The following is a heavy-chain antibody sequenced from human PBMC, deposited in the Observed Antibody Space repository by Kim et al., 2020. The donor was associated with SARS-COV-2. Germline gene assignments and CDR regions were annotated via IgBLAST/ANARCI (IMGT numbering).Heavy chain of an antibody. CDR2: IIPILGIA. CDR1: GGTFSSYA. Sequence: SVKVSCKASGGTFSSYAISWVRQAPGQGLEWMGRIIPILGIANYAQKFQGRVTITADKSTSTAYMELSSLRSEDTAVYYFTAIGLRDGYHRLWGQGTLV. CDR3: TAIGLRDGYHRL. J-gene: IGHJ4*02. V-gene: IGHV1-69*04. D-gene: IGHD5-18*01.